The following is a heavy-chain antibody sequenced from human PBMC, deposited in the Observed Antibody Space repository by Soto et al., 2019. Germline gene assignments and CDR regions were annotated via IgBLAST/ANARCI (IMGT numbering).Heavy chain of an antibody. Sequence: PGGSLRLSCAASGFIFTNYAMNWVRQAPGKGLEWVSVIGGRGNSAYYADSVQGRFTISRDNSKNTLSLQMSSLTADDTAIYYCVREGRGSLDFWGRGTMVTVSS. CDR3: VREGRGSLDF. V-gene: IGHV3-23*01. CDR2: IGGRGNSA. D-gene: IGHD5-12*01. J-gene: IGHJ3*01. CDR1: GFIFTNYA.